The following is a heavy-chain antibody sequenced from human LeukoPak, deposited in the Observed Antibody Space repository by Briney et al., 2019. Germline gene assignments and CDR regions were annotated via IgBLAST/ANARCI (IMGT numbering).Heavy chain of an antibody. V-gene: IGHV3-11*05. J-gene: IGHJ4*02. Sequence: PGGSLRLSCAASGFTFSDYYMSWIRQAPGKGLEWGSYISSSSRYTNYADSVKGRFTISRDNAKNSLYLQMNSLRAENTAVYYCARDRYDILTGYYDVWYFDYWGQGTLVTVAS. D-gene: IGHD3-9*01. CDR2: ISSSSRYT. CDR3: ARDRYDILTGYYDVWYFDY. CDR1: GFTFSDYY.